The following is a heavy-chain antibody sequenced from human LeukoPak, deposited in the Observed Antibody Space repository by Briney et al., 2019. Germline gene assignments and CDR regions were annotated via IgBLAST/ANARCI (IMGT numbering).Heavy chain of an antibody. CDR1: GYTFTGYY. CDR3: ARFCSSTSCYDYFDY. V-gene: IGHV1-2*06. D-gene: IGHD2-2*01. Sequence: ASVKVSCKASGYTFTGYYMHWVRQAPGQGLEWMGRINPNSGGTNYAQKFQGRVTMTRDTSISTAYMELSRLRSDDTAVYYCARFCSSTSCYDYFDYWGQGTLVTVSS. CDR2: INPNSGGT. J-gene: IGHJ4*02.